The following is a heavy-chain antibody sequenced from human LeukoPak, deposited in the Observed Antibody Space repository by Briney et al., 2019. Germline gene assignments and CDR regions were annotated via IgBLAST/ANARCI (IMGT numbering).Heavy chain of an antibody. CDR2: ISSSISYI. D-gene: IGHD3-22*01. Sequence: KTGGSLRLSCAASGFTFSSYSMSWVRQAPGKGVEWGSSISSSISYIYYAHSVNSRFTISRDNAKTSLYLQMISLRAEDTAVYYCARDATYYYDSSGENAFDIWGQGTMVTVSS. CDR1: GFTFSSYS. J-gene: IGHJ3*02. CDR3: ARDATYYYDSSGENAFDI. V-gene: IGHV3-21*01.